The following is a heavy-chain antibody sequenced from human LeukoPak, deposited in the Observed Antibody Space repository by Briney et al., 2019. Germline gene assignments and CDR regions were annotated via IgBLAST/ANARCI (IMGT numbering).Heavy chain of an antibody. D-gene: IGHD6-19*01. Sequence: GGSLRLSCAASGFTFDDYAMHWVRQAPGKGLEWVPGISWNSDTIGYADSVKGRFTISRDNAKNSLYLQMNSLRAEDTAFYYCAKVRAVAGRRDAFDIWGQGTRVTVSS. CDR3: AKVRAVAGRRDAFDI. V-gene: IGHV3-9*01. CDR1: GFTFDDYA. CDR2: ISWNSDTI. J-gene: IGHJ3*02.